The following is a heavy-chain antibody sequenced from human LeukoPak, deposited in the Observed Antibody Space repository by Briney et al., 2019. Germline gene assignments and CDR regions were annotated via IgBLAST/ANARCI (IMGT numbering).Heavy chain of an antibody. Sequence: GGSLRLSCAASGFTFDDYGMSWVRQAPGKGLEWVSGINWNGGSTGYADSVKGRFTISRDNAKNSLYPQMNSLRAEDTALYYCARAPGSSWYNYWGQGTLVTVSS. J-gene: IGHJ4*02. CDR1: GFTFDDYG. CDR3: ARAPGSSWYNY. V-gene: IGHV3-20*04. D-gene: IGHD6-13*01. CDR2: INWNGGST.